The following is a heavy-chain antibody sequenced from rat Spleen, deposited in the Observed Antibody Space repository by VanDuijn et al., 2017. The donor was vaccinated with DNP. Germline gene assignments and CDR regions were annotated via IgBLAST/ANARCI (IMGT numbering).Heavy chain of an antibody. Sequence: EVQLVESGGGLVQPGRSLRLSCAASGFTFSDYYMAWVRQAPTKGLECVAYIGYDGDSNYNGDSVKGRFTISRDNAESTLYLQMSSLRSEDMATYYCTTAGDYWGQGVTVTVSS. CDR3: TTAGDY. CDR2: IGYDGDSN. CDR1: GFTFSDYY. J-gene: IGHJ2*01. V-gene: IGHV5-20*01. D-gene: IGHD1-4*01.